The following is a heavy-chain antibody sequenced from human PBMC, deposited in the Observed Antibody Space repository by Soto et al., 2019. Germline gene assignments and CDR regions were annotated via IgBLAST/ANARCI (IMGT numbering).Heavy chain of an antibody. J-gene: IGHJ4*02. D-gene: IGHD3-3*01. Sequence: SETLSLTCAVSGVSIGSSNWWSWVRQPPGKGLEWIGEIYHSGSTKYNASLQSRVSMSLDRSKQQFSLRLSSVTAADTAVYFCTRSYGRFGQSDIIPGEFDFWGQGTLVTVSS. CDR1: GVSIGSSNW. CDR2: IYHSGST. CDR3: TRSYGRFGQSDIIPGEFDF. V-gene: IGHV4-4*02.